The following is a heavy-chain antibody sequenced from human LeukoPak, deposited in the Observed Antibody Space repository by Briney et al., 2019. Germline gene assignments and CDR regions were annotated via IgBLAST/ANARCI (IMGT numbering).Heavy chain of an antibody. Sequence: GGSLRLSCAASGFTFDDYAMHWVRQAPGKGLEWVSLISGDGGSTYYADSVKGRFTISRDNSKNSLYLQINSLRTEDTALYYCANEAVGQLVSYMDVWGKGTTVTVSS. J-gene: IGHJ6*03. CDR2: ISGDGGST. D-gene: IGHD6-13*01. V-gene: IGHV3-43*02. CDR3: ANEAVGQLVSYMDV. CDR1: GFTFDDYA.